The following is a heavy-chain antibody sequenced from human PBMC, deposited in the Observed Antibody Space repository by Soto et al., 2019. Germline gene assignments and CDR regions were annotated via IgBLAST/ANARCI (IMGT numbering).Heavy chain of an antibody. V-gene: IGHV3-23*01. CDR2: ISGSGGST. D-gene: IGHD2-15*01. Sequence: EVQLLESGGGLVQPGGSLRLSCAASGFTFSSYAMSWVRQAPGKGLEWVSAISGSGGSTYYADSVKGRFTISRDNSKNTLYLQMNSLRAEDTAVYYCAKIDIVVVVAATLPFDYWGQGTLVTVSS. CDR1: GFTFSSYA. CDR3: AKIDIVVVVAATLPFDY. J-gene: IGHJ4*02.